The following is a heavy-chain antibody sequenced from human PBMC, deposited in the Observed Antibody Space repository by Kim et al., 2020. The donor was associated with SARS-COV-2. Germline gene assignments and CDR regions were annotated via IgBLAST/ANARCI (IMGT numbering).Heavy chain of an antibody. CDR2: SRNRANSYTT. D-gene: IGHD1-26*01. CDR1: GFTFSDHY. Sequence: GGSLRLSCAASGFTFSDHYMDWVRQAPGKGLEWVGRSRNRANSYTTEYAASVKGRFTISRDDSKNSLSLQMNSLNTEDTAVYYCAIASFSLVGATSHYYYGMDVWGQGTTVTVSS. J-gene: IGHJ6*02. CDR3: AIASFSLVGATSHYYYGMDV. V-gene: IGHV3-72*01.